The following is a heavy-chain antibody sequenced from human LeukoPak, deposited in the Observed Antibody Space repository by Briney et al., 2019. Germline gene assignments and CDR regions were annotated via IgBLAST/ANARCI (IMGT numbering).Heavy chain of an antibody. Sequence: SETLSLTCAVYGGSFRGYYWSRSRQPPGKGLEWIGDINHSGSTNYNPSLKSRVTNTVDKSNDLFGPQLSSGTAADTAVYYCARLPRKHYYGAGSSMDVWGKGTTVTVSS. CDR3: ARLPRKHYYGAGSSMDV. V-gene: IGHV4-34*01. D-gene: IGHD3-10*01. CDR1: GGSFRGYY. CDR2: INHSGST. J-gene: IGHJ6*04.